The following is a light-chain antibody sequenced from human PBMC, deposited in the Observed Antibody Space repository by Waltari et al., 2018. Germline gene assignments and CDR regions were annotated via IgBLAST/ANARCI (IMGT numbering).Light chain of an antibody. CDR2: AAP. Sequence: DIQMTQSPSSLSASVGDRVTIPCRASQSISSYLNWYQQKPGKAPKLLIYAAPSLQSGVPSRFSGSGSGTDFTLTISSLQPEDFATYYCQQSYITPLTFGGGTKVEIK. CDR3: QQSYITPLT. V-gene: IGKV1-39*01. J-gene: IGKJ4*01. CDR1: QSISSY.